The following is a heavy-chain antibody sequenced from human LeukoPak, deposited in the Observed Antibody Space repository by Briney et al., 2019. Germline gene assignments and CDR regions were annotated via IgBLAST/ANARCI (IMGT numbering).Heavy chain of an antibody. CDR1: GYTFTGYY. D-gene: IGHD3-16*01. CDR3: ARDRITFGGVMSMDV. CDR2: INPNSGGT. V-gene: IGHV1-2*02. J-gene: IGHJ6*02. Sequence: ASVKVSCKASGYTFTGYYMHWVRQAPGQGLEWMGWINPNSGGTNYAQKFQGRVTMTRDTSISTAYMELSRLRSDDTAVYYCARDRITFGGVMSMDVWGQGTTVTVSS.